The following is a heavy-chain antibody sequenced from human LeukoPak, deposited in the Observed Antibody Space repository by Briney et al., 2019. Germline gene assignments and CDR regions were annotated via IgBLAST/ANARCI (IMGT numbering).Heavy chain of an antibody. J-gene: IGHJ6*03. CDR3: ARHGTIFGVVYYYYYYMDV. CDR2: MYYSGST. D-gene: IGHD3-3*01. Sequence: PSETLSLTCTVSGGSISSSSYYWGWIRQPPGKGLEWIGSMYYSGSTYYNPSLKSRVTISVDTSKNQFSLKLSSVTAADTAVYYCARHGTIFGVVYYYYYYMDVWGKGTTVTVSS. V-gene: IGHV4-39*01. CDR1: GGSISSSSYY.